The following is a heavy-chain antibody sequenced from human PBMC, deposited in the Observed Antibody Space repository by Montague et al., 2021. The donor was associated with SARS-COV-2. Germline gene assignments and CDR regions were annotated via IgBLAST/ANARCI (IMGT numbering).Heavy chain of an antibody. CDR2: LAWDDDK. CDR1: GFSLSTSGMC. CDR3: AREIAAAPDY. V-gene: IGHV2-70*11. Sequence: PALVKPTQTLTLTCTFSGFSLSTSGMCVSWIRQPPGKALEWLARLAWDDDKYYSTSLKTRLTISKDTSKNQVVLTMTNMDPVDTATYYCAREIAAAPDYWGQGTLVTVSS. D-gene: IGHD6-13*01. J-gene: IGHJ4*02.